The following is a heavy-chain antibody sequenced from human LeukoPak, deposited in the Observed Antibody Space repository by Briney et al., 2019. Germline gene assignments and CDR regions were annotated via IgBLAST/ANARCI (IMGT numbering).Heavy chain of an antibody. CDR1: GFTFSDYS. D-gene: IGHD1-20*01. CDR3: ARDHNWAFDN. Sequence: GGSLRLSCAASGFTFSDYSMNWVRQAPGRGLEWISYIGLGSGFVSYADSVKGRFTIPSDTATKSVYLQMDSLRAEDTAVYYCARDHNWAFDNWGQGTLVTVSS. V-gene: IGHV3-21*05. CDR2: IGLGSGFV. J-gene: IGHJ4*02.